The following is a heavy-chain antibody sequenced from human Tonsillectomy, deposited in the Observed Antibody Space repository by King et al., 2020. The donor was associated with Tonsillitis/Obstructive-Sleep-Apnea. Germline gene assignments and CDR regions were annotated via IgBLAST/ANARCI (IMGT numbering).Heavy chain of an antibody. D-gene: IGHD3-9*01. CDR2: ISGSGGST. Sequence: EVQLVESGGGLVQPGGSLRLSCAASGFTFSSYAMSWVRQAPGKGLEWVSGISGSGGSTYYADSVKGRFTISRDKSKNTLYLQMNSLRAEDTAVYYCAKDRRVLMGYYGGDAFDIWGKGKMVTVSS. CDR1: GFTFSSYA. J-gene: IGHJ3*02. V-gene: IGHV3-23*04. CDR3: AKDRRVLMGYYGGDAFDI.